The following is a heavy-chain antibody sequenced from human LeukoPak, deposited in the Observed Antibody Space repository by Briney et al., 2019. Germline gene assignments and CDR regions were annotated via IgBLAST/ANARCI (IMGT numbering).Heavy chain of an antibody. Sequence: GGSLRLSCAASGLTFSSHWMHWVRQAPGKGLVWVSRINSDGSSTTYADSVRGRFTISRDNAKNTLYLQMKSLRAEDTAVYYCARESLFGLAEDYWGQGTLVTVSS. V-gene: IGHV3-74*01. D-gene: IGHD3-16*01. CDR3: ARESLFGLAEDY. CDR2: INSDGSST. J-gene: IGHJ4*02. CDR1: GLTFSSHW.